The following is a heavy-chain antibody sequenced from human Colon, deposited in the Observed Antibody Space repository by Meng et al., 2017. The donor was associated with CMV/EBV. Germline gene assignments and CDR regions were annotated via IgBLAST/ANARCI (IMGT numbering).Heavy chain of an antibody. Sequence: SYGWIRQPPGKALEWIGNIYYRGNNYYNPSLKSRVTISVAPSPPPFSLELPSLTASSTSFSSCSRPSFFLFLSPFTCFDPWGQGTLVTVSS. V-gene: IGHV4-39*02. D-gene: IGHD3-3*01. CDR1: S. CDR3: SRPSFFLFLSPFTCFDP. CDR2: IYYRGNN. J-gene: IGHJ5*02.